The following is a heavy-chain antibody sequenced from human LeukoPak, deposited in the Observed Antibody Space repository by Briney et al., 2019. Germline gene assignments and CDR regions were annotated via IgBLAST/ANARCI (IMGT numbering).Heavy chain of an antibody. CDR2: FFNSGST. CDR1: GDSISHFY. CDR3: ARSVVGATTTPYFLDY. D-gene: IGHD1-26*01. Sequence: SETLSLTCTVSGDSISHFYWNWIRQPPGKGVEWIGNFFNSGSTNYNPSLKSRVTISGDTSKNQFSLTLSSVTAADTAVYYCARSVVGATTTPYFLDYWGQGTLVTVSS. V-gene: IGHV4-59*12. J-gene: IGHJ4*02.